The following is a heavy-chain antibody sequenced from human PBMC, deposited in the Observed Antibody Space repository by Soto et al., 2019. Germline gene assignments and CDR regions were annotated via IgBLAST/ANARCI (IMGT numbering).Heavy chain of an antibody. V-gene: IGHV3-33*01. CDR1: GFTFSSYG. D-gene: IGHD6-19*01. J-gene: IGHJ3*02. CDR2: IWYDGSNK. Sequence: QVQLVESGGGVVQPGRSLRLSCAASGFTFSSYGMHWVRQAPGKGLEWVAVIWYDGSNKYYADSVKGRFTISRDNSKKTLYLPLNSLRAEDTAVDYCAREASRWGEQGLEHDAFYIWGQGTMVTVSS. CDR3: AREASRWGEQGLEHDAFYI.